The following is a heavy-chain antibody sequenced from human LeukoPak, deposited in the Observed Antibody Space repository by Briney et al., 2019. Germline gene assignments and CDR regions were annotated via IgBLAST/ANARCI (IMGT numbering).Heavy chain of an antibody. V-gene: IGHV3-30*02. CDR3: AKDGHGSGSYYIVPLYYFDY. CDR2: IRYDGSNK. Sequence: GGSLRLSCAASGFTFSSYGMHWVRQAPGKGLEWVAFIRYDGSNKYYADSVKGRFTISRDNSKNTLYLQMNRLRAEDTAVYYCAKDGHGSGSYYIVPLYYFDYWGQGTLVTISS. J-gene: IGHJ4*02. D-gene: IGHD3-10*01. CDR1: GFTFSSYG.